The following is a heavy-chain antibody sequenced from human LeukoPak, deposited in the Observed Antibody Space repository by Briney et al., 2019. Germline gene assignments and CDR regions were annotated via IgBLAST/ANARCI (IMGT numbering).Heavy chain of an antibody. V-gene: IGHV4-59*08. Sequence: PSETLSLTCTVSGGSISSYYWSWIRQPPGKGLEWMGYIYYSGSTNYNPSLKSRVTISVDTSKNQFSLKLSSVTAADTALYYCARLNDSPHAFEIWGQGTMVTVSS. CDR3: ARLNDSPHAFEI. D-gene: IGHD3-22*01. CDR2: IYYSGST. CDR1: GGSISSYY. J-gene: IGHJ3*02.